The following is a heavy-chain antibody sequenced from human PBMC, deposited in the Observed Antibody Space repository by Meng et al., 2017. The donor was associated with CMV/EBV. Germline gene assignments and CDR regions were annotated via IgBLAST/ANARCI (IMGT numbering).Heavy chain of an antibody. D-gene: IGHD1-26*01. CDR3: ARDLIVGATFYYGMDV. J-gene: IGHJ6*02. V-gene: IGHV1-8*01. CDR2: MNPNSGNT. Sequence: ASVKVSCKASGYTFTSYDINWVRQATGQGLEWMGWMNPNSGNTGYAQKFQGRVTMTRNTSISTAYMELSSLRSEDTAVYYCARDLIVGATFYYGMDVWGQGTTVTVSS. CDR1: GYTFTSYD.